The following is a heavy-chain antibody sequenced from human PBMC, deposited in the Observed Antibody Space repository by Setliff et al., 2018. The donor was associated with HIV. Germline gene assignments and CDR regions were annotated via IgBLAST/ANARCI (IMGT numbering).Heavy chain of an antibody. CDR1: GDSISSSSYY. CDR3: ASLPPLYDSSGYYFDY. CDR2: IYYSGST. J-gene: IGHJ4*02. D-gene: IGHD3-22*01. Sequence: SETLSLTCSVSGDSISSSSYYWGWIRQPPGKGLEWIGSIYYSGSTYYNPSLNSRVTISVDASKNQVSLKLSSVTAADTAVYYCASLPPLYDSSGYYFDYWGQGTLVTVSS. V-gene: IGHV4-39*01.